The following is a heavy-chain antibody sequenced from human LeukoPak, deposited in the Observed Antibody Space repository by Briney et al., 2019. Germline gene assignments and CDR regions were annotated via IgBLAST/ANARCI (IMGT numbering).Heavy chain of an antibody. D-gene: IGHD1-26*01. CDR3: ARGVGGDSRFDP. V-gene: IGHV3-74*01. CDR1: GFTFSSYW. Sequence: GGSLRLSCAASGFTFSSYWMHWVRQAPGQGLVWVSRIHSDGINTRYADSVKGRFTVSRDNAKNTLYLQMNSLRAEDTAVYYCARGVGGDSRFDPWGQGTLVTVSS. CDR2: IHSDGINT. J-gene: IGHJ5*02.